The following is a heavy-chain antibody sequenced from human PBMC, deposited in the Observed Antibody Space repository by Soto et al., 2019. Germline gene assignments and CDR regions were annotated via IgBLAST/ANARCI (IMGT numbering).Heavy chain of an antibody. CDR1: GFSIDSLGRY. CDR2: IYYSGST. V-gene: IGHV4-31*03. Sequence: SETLSINCTVHGFSIDSLGRYWNLSGEHPGKGLEWIGYIYYSGSTYYNPSLKSRVTISVDTSKNQFSLKLSSVTAADTAVYYCARDQRGGYYDFWSGSGMDVWGQGTTVT. CDR3: ARDQRGGYYDFWSGSGMDV. D-gene: IGHD3-3*01. J-gene: IGHJ6*02.